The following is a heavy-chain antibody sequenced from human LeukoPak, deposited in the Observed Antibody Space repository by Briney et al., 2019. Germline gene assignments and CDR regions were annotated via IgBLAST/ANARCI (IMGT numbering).Heavy chain of an antibody. CDR2: IYYSGST. V-gene: IGHV4-34*01. D-gene: IGHD4-17*01. CDR3: ARGFNDYGDDYFDY. J-gene: IGHJ4*02. Sequence: SETLSLTCAVYGGSFSGDFWSWIRQPPGKGLEWIGSIYYSGSTYYNPSLKSRVTISVDTSKNQFSLKLSSVTAADTAVYYCARGFNDYGDDYFDYWGQGTLVTVSS. CDR1: GGSFSGDF.